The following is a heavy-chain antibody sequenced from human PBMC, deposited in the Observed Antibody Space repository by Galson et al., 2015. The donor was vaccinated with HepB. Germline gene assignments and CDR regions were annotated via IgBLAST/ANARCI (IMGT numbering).Heavy chain of an antibody. CDR1: GFTFDDYA. CDR3: AKAQYYDILTVLDY. J-gene: IGHJ4*02. Sequence: RLSCAASGFTFDDYAMHWVRQAPGKGLEWVSGISWNSGSIGYADSVKGRFTISRDNAKNSLYLQMNSLRAEDTALYYCAKAQYYDILTVLDYWGQGTLVTVSS. D-gene: IGHD3-9*01. V-gene: IGHV3-9*01. CDR2: ISWNSGSI.